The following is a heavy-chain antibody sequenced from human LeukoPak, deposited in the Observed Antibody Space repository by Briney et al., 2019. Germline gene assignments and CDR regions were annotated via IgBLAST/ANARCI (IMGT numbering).Heavy chain of an antibody. CDR3: ARGGRGRNWFDP. J-gene: IGHJ5*02. Sequence: PSETLFLTCTVSGGSVSSGSNYWSWIRQPPGKGLEWIGYIYYSVSTNYNLSLKSRVTISVDTSENQFSLKLTSVTAADTAVYYCARGGRGRNWFDPWGQGTLVTVSS. V-gene: IGHV4-61*01. D-gene: IGHD3-10*01. CDR1: GGSVSSGSNY. CDR2: IYYSVST.